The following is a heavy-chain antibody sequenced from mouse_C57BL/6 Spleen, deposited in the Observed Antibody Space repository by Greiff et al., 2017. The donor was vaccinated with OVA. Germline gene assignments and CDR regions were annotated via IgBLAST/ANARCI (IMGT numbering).Heavy chain of an antibody. CDR3: ARDYGNGDYAMDY. Sequence: EVQLVESGPGLVKPSQSLSLTCSVTGYSITSGYYWNWIRQFPGNKLEWMGYISYDGSNNYNPSLKNRISITRDTSKNQFFLKLNSVTTEDTATYYCARDYGNGDYAMDYWGQGTSVTVSS. CDR2: ISYDGSN. D-gene: IGHD2-1*01. CDR1: GYSITSGYY. V-gene: IGHV3-6*01. J-gene: IGHJ4*01.